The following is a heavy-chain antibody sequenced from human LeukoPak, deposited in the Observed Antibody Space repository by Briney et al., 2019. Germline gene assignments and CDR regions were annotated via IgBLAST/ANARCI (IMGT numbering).Heavy chain of an antibody. J-gene: IGHJ3*02. V-gene: IGHV1-46*01. CDR2: INPSGGST. CDR1: GYTFTSYY. CDR3: ARTIAADDAFDI. Sequence: ASVKGSCKASGYTFTSYYLHWVRQAPGQGLEWMGIINPSGGSTSYAQKFQGRATMTRDTSTSTVYMELSSLRSEDTAVYYCARTIAADDAFDIWGQGTMITVSS. D-gene: IGHD6-13*01.